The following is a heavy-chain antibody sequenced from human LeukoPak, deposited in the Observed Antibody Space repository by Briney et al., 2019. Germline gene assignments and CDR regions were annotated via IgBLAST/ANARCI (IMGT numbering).Heavy chain of an antibody. D-gene: IGHD1-26*01. V-gene: IGHV3-21*01. Sequence: GGSLRLSCAASGFTFSSYSMNWVRQAPGKGLEWVSSISSSSSYIYYADSVKGRFTISRDNAKNSVYLQMNSLRAEDTAVYYCAREGKIVGATFDYWGQGTLVTVSS. CDR2: ISSSSSYI. CDR1: GFTFSSYS. J-gene: IGHJ4*02. CDR3: AREGKIVGATFDY.